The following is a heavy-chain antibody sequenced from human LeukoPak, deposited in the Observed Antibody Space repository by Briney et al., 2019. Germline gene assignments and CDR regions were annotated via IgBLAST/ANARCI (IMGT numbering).Heavy chain of an antibody. CDR3: ARHKETLTGRDAFDI. D-gene: IGHD3-9*01. CDR1: GGSISSYY. V-gene: IGHV4-59*08. Sequence: SETLSHTCTVSGGSISSYYWSWIRQPPGKGLEWIGYIYYSGSTNYNPSLKSRVTISVDTSKNQFSLKLSSVTAADTAVYYCARHKETLTGRDAFDIWGQGTMVTVSS. CDR2: IYYSGST. J-gene: IGHJ3*02.